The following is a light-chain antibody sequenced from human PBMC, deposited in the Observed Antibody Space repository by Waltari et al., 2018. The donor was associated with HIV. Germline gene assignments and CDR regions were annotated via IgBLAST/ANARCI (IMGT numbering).Light chain of an antibody. CDR2: GTV. Sequence: QSILTQPPSVSGAPGQNITVSCTGNSSNIGEGSVVHWYQQLPGTGPKIFIYGTVNRPSVIPDRFSGSKSGASVSLVIAGLQPEDEADYYCQSYDRSLRGNVFGTGTKVTVL. CDR1: SSNIGEGSV. CDR3: QSYDRSLRGNV. V-gene: IGLV1-40*03. J-gene: IGLJ1*01.